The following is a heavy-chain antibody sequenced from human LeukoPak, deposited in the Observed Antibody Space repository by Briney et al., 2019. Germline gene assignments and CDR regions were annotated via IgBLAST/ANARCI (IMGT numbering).Heavy chain of an antibody. J-gene: IGHJ6*02. CDR3: AKDGVGSSGYYYHGMDV. CDR1: GFPFSSYG. Sequence: GGSLRLSCADSGFPFSSYGMHWVRQAPGKGLEWVALISFDGSNEYYADSVKGRFTISRDNSKNTLYLQMDSLRVEDTAVYYCAKDGVGSSGYYYHGMDVWGQGTTVTVSS. D-gene: IGHD3-3*01. V-gene: IGHV3-30*18. CDR2: ISFDGSNE.